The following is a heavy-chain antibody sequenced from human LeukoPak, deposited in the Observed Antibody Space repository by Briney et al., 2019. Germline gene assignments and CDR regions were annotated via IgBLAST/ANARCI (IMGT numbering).Heavy chain of an antibody. V-gene: IGHV1-46*01. J-gene: IGHJ5*02. CDR2: INPSGGST. CDR3: ARDRSPHAPGIAAAGTSGWFDP. Sequence: GASVKVSCKASGYTFTSYYMHWVRQAPGQGLEWMGIINPSGGSTSYAQKFQGRVTMTRDTSTSTVYMELSSLRSEDTAVYYCARDRSPHAPGIAAAGTSGWFDPWGQGTLVTVSS. D-gene: IGHD6-13*01. CDR1: GYTFTSYY.